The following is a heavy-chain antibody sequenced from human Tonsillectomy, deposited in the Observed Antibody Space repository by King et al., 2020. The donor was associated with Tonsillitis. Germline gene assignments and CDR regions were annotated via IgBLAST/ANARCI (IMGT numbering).Heavy chain of an antibody. Sequence: VQLVESGAEVKKPGSSGMVSCKASGGTFSSYAISWVRQAPGQGLEWMGGRIPIFGTAYYAQKFQGRVTITADESTSTAYMELSSLRSEDTAVYYCARGLRLYGSGMYYFDYWGQGTLVTVSS. D-gene: IGHD3-10*01. CDR1: GGTFSSYA. CDR3: ARGLRLYGSGMYYFDY. CDR2: RIPIFGTA. J-gene: IGHJ4*02. V-gene: IGHV1-69*01.